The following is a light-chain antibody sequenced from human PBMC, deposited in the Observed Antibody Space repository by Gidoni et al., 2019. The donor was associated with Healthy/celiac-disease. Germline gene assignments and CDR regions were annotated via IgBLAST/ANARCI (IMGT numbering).Light chain of an antibody. J-gene: IGKJ1*01. Sequence: DSQMTQSPSSLSASVGDRVTITCRARQSISRYLNWYQQQPGKAPKLLIYAASSLQSGVPSRFSGSGSGTDFTLTISSLQPEDFATYYCQQSYSTPRTFGQGTKVEIK. V-gene: IGKV1-39*01. CDR1: QSISRY. CDR3: QQSYSTPRT. CDR2: AAS.